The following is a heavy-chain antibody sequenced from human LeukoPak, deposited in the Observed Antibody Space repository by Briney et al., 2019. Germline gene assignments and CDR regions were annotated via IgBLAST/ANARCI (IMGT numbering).Heavy chain of an antibody. Sequence: SETLSLTCTVSGGSISSYYWSWIRQPPGKGLEWIGEINHSGSTNYNPSLKSRVTISVDTSKNQFSLKLSSVTAADTAVFYCARDFSSYYDSRTSYGDAWFDYWGQGSLVTVSS. CDR1: GGSISSYY. CDR3: ARDFSSYYDSRTSYGDAWFDY. D-gene: IGHD3-22*01. V-gene: IGHV4-34*01. J-gene: IGHJ4*02. CDR2: INHSGST.